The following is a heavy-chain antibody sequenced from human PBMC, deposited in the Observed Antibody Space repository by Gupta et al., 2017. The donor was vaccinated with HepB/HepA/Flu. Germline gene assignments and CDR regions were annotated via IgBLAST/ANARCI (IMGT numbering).Heavy chain of an antibody. CDR1: GFTFRTFA. V-gene: IGHV3-30*04. J-gene: IGHJ4*02. D-gene: IGHD3-10*01. Sequence: QVQLMESGGGVVQPGRSLRLSCSASGFTFRTFAMHWVRQAPGTGLEWVAMISYDGGYTHYADSVKGRFTISRDNSKNTLYLQVNSLRADDTAVYYCAKESGASGSYFDYWGQGTLVTVSS. CDR3: AKESGASGSYFDY. CDR2: ISYDGGYT.